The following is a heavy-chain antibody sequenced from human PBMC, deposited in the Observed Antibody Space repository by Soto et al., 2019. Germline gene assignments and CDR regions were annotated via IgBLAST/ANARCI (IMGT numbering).Heavy chain of an antibody. D-gene: IGHD3-10*01. Sequence: GGSLRLSCAASGFSFNKYAVTLVRQAPGKGLEWVSVISDAGGVTYYADSVKGRFTISRDNSMNTLYLQMSSLRAEDTAVYYCAKCVGSGTYKNYCYYMEVWGKGTTVTVSS. J-gene: IGHJ6*03. CDR2: ISDAGGVT. CDR1: GFSFNKYA. V-gene: IGHV3-23*01. CDR3: AKCVGSGTYKNYCYYMEV.